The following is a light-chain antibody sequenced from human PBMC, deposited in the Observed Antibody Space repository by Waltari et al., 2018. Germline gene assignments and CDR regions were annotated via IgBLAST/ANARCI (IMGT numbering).Light chain of an antibody. J-gene: IGKJ2*01. V-gene: IGKV3-11*01. Sequence: EIVLTQSPVTLSLSPGGRATLSCKASHNINGFLAWFQKRPGQSPRLLIYDASNRATGIPSRFSGSGSGTDFTLTISNLEPEDSAIYYCLQRSKWPQTFGQGTKLEI. CDR2: DAS. CDR3: LQRSKWPQT. CDR1: HNINGF.